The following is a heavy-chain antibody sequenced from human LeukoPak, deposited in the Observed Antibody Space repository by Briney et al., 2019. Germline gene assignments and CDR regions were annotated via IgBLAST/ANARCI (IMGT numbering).Heavy chain of an antibody. D-gene: IGHD6-13*01. V-gene: IGHV1-69*05. Sequence: GASVKVSCKASGGTFSSYAISWVRQAPGQGLEWMGGIIPILGTANYAQKFQGRVTITTDESTSTAYMELSSLRSEDTAVYYCARSAAAGTSFFDYWGQGTLVTVSS. CDR3: ARSAAAGTSFFDY. CDR1: GGTFSSYA. J-gene: IGHJ4*02. CDR2: IIPILGTA.